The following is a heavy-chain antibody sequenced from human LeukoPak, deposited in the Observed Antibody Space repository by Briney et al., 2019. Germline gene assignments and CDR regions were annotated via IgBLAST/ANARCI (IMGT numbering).Heavy chain of an antibody. Sequence: QPGGSLRLSCAASGFTVSSNYMSWVRQAPGKGLEWVSVIYSGGSTYYADSVKGRFAISRDNSKNTLDLQMNSLRAEDTGVYYCAKDQKWGPADYYFDSWGQGTLVTVSS. CDR3: AKDQKWGPADYYFDS. J-gene: IGHJ4*02. CDR1: GFTVSSNY. V-gene: IGHV3-53*05. CDR2: IYSGGST. D-gene: IGHD2-2*01.